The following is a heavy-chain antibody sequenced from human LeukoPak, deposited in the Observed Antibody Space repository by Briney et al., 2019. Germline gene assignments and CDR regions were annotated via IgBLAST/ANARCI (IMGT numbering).Heavy chain of an antibody. D-gene: IGHD2-15*01. Sequence: PGGSLRLSCAASGFTFSSYAMSWVRQAPGKGLEWVSAISGSGGSTYYADSVKGRFTISRDNSKNTLYLQMNSLRAEDTAVYYCAKDLLPYCSGGSCSSFDYWGQGILVTVSS. J-gene: IGHJ4*02. CDR2: ISGSGGST. CDR1: GFTFSSYA. CDR3: AKDLLPYCSGGSCSSFDY. V-gene: IGHV3-23*01.